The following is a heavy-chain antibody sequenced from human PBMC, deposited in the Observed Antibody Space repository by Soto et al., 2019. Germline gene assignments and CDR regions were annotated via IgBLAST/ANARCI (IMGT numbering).Heavy chain of an antibody. CDR2: ISPYNGHT. Sequence: QVQLVQSAGEVQKPGASVKVSCKASGYSFTSYCISWVRRAPGQGLEWMGWISPYNGHTQFVERFQGRVTMTTATSTKTAYMELRNLRSDDTAHYYCARDLTIVPDNHPRVENYRMDVWGQGKTVILAS. CDR1: GYSFTSYC. CDR3: ARDLTIVPDNHPRVENYRMDV. V-gene: IGHV1-18*01. D-gene: IGHD1-26*01. J-gene: IGHJ6*02.